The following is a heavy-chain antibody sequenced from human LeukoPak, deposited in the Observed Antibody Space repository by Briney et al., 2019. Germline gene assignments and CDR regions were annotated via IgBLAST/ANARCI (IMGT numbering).Heavy chain of an antibody. Sequence: GGSLRLSCAASGFTFSSYAMSWVRQAPGKGREWISGISAYGGNTYYADSVKGRFTISRDNSRNTLYLQMNSLRADDTALYYCAKSSSAWTSDSWGQGTLVTVSS. D-gene: IGHD3-22*01. CDR3: AKSSSAWTSDS. CDR1: GFTFSSYA. J-gene: IGHJ5*01. CDR2: ISAYGGNT. V-gene: IGHV3-23*01.